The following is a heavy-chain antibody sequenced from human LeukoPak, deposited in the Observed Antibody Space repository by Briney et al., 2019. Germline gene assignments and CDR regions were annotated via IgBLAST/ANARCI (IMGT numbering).Heavy chain of an antibody. J-gene: IGHJ4*02. CDR3: ARGPYSSNWYVDY. V-gene: IGHV3-23*01. Sequence: GGSLRLSCAASGFTFSSFAMSWVRQAPGKGLEWVSAISGSGGSTYYADSVKGRFTISRDNSKNTLYLQMNSLRAEDTAVYYCARGPYSSNWYVDYWGQGTLVTVAS. CDR2: ISGSGGST. D-gene: IGHD6-13*01. CDR1: GFTFSSFA.